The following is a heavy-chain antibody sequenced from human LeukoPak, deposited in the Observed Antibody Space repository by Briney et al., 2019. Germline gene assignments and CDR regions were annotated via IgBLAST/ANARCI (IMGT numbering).Heavy chain of an antibody. CDR2: IYRSATT. V-gene: IGHV4-38-2*02. Sequence: TSETLSLTCTVSGYTVETGYYWAWLRQPPGKALEWIGSIYRSATTYYNPSLKSRVLISMDMSKNEVSLSLTSVTAADTAVYYCAREWATYHNWYDPWGQGTLVIVSS. J-gene: IGHJ5*02. CDR3: AREWATYHNWYDP. D-gene: IGHD1-26*01. CDR1: GYTVETGYY.